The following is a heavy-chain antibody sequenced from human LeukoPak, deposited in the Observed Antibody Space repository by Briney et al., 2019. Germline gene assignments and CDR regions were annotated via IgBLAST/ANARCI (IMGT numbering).Heavy chain of an antibody. CDR3: ARERGSSGYYLGY. V-gene: IGHV3-66*01. CDR1: GFTVSSNY. D-gene: IGHD3-22*01. Sequence: GGSLRLSCAVSGFTVSSNYMNWVRQAPGKGLEWVSVIYSGGSTYYADSVKGRFTISRDNSKNTLYLQMNSLRAEDTAIYYCARERGSSGYYLGYWGQGTLVTVSS. J-gene: IGHJ4*02. CDR2: IYSGGST.